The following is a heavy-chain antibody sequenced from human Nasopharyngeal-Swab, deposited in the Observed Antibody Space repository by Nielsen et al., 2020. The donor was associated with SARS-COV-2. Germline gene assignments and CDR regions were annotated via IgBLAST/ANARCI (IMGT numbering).Heavy chain of an antibody. CDR1: GFTFSSYA. V-gene: IGHV3-30-3*01. J-gene: IGHJ6*02. CDR2: ISYDGSNK. CDR3: ARDTGSQMDV. Sequence: GESLKISCAASGFTFSSYAMHWVRQAPGKGLEWVAVISYDGSNKYYADPVKGRFTISRDNSKNTLYLQMNSLRAEDTAVYYCARDTGSQMDVWGQGTTVTVSS. D-gene: IGHD1-14*01.